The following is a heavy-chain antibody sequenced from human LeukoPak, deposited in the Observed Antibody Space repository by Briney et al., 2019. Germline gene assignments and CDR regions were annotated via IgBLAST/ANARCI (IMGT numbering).Heavy chain of an antibody. CDR1: GFTFSSYA. Sequence: GGSLRLSCAASGFTFSSYAMSWVRQAPGKGLEWVSAISGSGGSTYYADSVKGRFTISRDNSKNTLYLQMNSLRAEDTAVYYCAKVRTRSITIFGVVTYYFDYWGQGTLVTVSS. V-gene: IGHV3-23*01. D-gene: IGHD3-3*01. CDR3: AKVRTRSITIFGVVTYYFDY. CDR2: ISGSGGST. J-gene: IGHJ4*02.